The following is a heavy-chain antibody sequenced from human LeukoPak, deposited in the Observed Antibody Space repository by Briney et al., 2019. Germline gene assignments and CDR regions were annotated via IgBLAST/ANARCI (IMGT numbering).Heavy chain of an antibody. CDR3: ARDLGYYDSSGFRYYYYGMDV. CDR1: GFTVSSNY. Sequence: GGSLRLSCAASGFTVSSNYMSWVRQAPGKGLEWVSVIYSGGSTYYADSVKGRFTISRDNSKNTLYLQMNSLRAEDTAVYYCARDLGYYDSSGFRYYYYGMDVWGQGTTVTVSS. CDR2: IYSGGST. D-gene: IGHD3-22*01. V-gene: IGHV3-66*01. J-gene: IGHJ6*02.